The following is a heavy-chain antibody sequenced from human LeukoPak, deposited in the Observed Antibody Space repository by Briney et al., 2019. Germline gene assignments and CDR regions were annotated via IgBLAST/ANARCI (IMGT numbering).Heavy chain of an antibody. D-gene: IGHD2-2*01. Sequence: ASVKVSCKASGYTFPSNGIIWVRQAPGQGLEWMGWISAYNGDTNYAHKLQGRVTMTTDKSTSTVYMELRSLRSDDTAVYYCARGPAAMMGRVDYWGQGTLVTVSS. CDR2: ISAYNGDT. CDR1: GYTFPSNG. J-gene: IGHJ4*02. V-gene: IGHV1-18*01. CDR3: ARGPAAMMGRVDY.